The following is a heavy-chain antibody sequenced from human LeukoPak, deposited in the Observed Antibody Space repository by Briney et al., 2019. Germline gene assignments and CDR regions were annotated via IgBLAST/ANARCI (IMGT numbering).Heavy chain of an antibody. Sequence: PGGSLRLSCAVSGFTFSSYGMHWVRQAPGKGLEWVAVISYDGSNKYYADSVKGRFTISRDNSKNTLYLQMNSLRAEDTAVYYCAKGGSLDYDFWSGYGGYFDYWGQGTLVTVSS. CDR2: ISYDGSNK. J-gene: IGHJ4*02. D-gene: IGHD3-3*01. V-gene: IGHV3-30*18. CDR3: AKGGSLDYDFWSGYGGYFDY. CDR1: GFTFSSYG.